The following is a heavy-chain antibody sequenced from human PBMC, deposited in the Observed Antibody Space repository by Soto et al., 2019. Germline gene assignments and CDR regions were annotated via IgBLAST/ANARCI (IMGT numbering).Heavy chain of an antibody. CDR3: AREGLNARRLYYYGMGV. CDR1: GGTFSSYT. J-gene: IGHJ6*02. CDR2: IIPILGIA. V-gene: IGHV1-69*08. D-gene: IGHD2-2*01. Sequence: QVQLVQSGAEVKKPGSSVKVSCKASGGTFSSYTISWVRQAPGQGLEWMGRIIPILGIANYAQKFQGRVTITADKCTRTADMELSSLRSEDTAVYYCAREGLNARRLYYYGMGVWGQGTTVTVSS.